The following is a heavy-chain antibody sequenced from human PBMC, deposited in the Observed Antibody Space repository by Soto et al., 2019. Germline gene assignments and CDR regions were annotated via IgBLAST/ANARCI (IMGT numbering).Heavy chain of an antibody. CDR2: IRSKAYGGTT. CDR1: GFTFGDYA. J-gene: IGHJ6*02. CDR3: STHGFGELLSKYYYYYGMDV. D-gene: IGHD3-10*01. V-gene: IGHV3-49*03. Sequence: PGGSLRLSCTASGFTFGDYAMSWFRQAPGKGLEWVGFIRSKAYGGTTEYAASVKGRFTISRDDSKSIAYLQMNSLKTEDTAVYYCSTHGFGELLSKYYYYYGMDVWGQGTTVTVSS.